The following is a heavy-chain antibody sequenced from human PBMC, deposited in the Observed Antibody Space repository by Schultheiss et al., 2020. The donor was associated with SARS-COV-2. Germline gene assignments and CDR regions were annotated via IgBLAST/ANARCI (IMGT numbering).Heavy chain of an antibody. CDR1: GFTFSDYY. D-gene: IGHD3-22*01. CDR2: ISGSGGST. J-gene: IGHJ4*02. CDR3: ANEDYYDSSGYWYYFDY. Sequence: GGSLRLSCAASGFTFSDYYMSWVRQAPGKGLEWVSAISGSGGSTYYADSVKGRFTISRDNSKNTLYLQMNSLRAEDTAVYYCANEDYYDSSGYWYYFDYWGQVTLLTVSS. V-gene: IGHV3-23*01.